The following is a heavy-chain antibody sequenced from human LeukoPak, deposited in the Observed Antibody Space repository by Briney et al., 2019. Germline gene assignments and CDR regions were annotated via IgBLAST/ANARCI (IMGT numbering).Heavy chain of an antibody. V-gene: IGHV4-39*07. CDR2: IYYSGST. Sequence: KPSETLSLTCTVSGGSISSSSYYWGWIRQPPGKGLEWIGSIYYSGSTYYNPSLKSRVTISVDTSKNQFSLKLSSVTAADTAVYYCARYDYVWGSYRFGAFDIWGQGTMVTVSS. J-gene: IGHJ3*02. D-gene: IGHD3-16*02. CDR3: ARYDYVWGSYRFGAFDI. CDR1: GGSISSSSYY.